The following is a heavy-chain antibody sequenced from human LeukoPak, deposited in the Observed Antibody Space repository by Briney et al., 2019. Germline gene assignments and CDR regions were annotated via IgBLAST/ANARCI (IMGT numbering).Heavy chain of an antibody. V-gene: IGHV4-39*01. CDR1: GVSISTRSYY. CDR2: LFYSGSP. CDR3: ARQLLSATGSLWSDF. Sequence: SETLSLTCTVSGVSISTRSYYWGCIRQPTGKGLEWIASLFYSGSPYYNPSLKSRVTISVDTSKNQFSLSLRSVTAADTAVYFCARQLLSATGSLWSDFWGQGSLVTVSS. J-gene: IGHJ4*02. D-gene: IGHD6-13*01.